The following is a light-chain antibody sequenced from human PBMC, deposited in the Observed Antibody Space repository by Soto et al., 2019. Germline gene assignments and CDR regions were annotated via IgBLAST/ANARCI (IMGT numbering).Light chain of an antibody. Sequence: IQMTQSPSSLSASVGDRVTISCRASQGIRNDLAWYQQKSGKVPKRLIYGASSLQSGVPSRFSGSGSGTEFTLTISSLQPEDFATYYCLQHNTYPWTFGQGTKVEIK. CDR3: LQHNTYPWT. J-gene: IGKJ1*01. CDR1: QGIRND. V-gene: IGKV1-17*01. CDR2: GAS.